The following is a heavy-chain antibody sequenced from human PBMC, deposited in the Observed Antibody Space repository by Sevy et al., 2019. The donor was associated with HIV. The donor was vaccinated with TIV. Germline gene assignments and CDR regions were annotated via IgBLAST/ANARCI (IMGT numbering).Heavy chain of an antibody. CDR3: SGDEFMSDRPGGYYYYYMDV. D-gene: IGHD6-6*01. Sequence: ASVKVSCKASGGTFSSYAISWVRQAPGQGLEWMGGIIPIFGTANYAQKLQGRVTITAVKSTSTAYMDQSSLSSEDTASYYCSGDEFMSDRPGGYYYYYMDVWGKGTTVTVSS. CDR2: IIPIFGTA. J-gene: IGHJ6*03. V-gene: IGHV1-69*06. CDR1: GGTFSSYA.